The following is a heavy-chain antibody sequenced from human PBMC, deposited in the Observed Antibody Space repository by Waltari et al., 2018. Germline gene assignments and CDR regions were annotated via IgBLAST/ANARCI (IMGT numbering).Heavy chain of an antibody. CDR2: ISSSSTTI. CDR3: ARENYYGSGTYPMDV. D-gene: IGHD3-10*01. CDR1: EFTFRSYR. V-gene: IGHV3-48*02. J-gene: IGHJ6*04. Sequence: EVQLVESGGGLVQPGGSLRLSCAASEFTFRSYRRNWVRQAPGKGLEWFSYISSSSTTIYYADSVKGRFTISRDNAKNSLYLQMNSLRDEDTAVYYCARENYYGSGTYPMDVWGKGTTVTVSS.